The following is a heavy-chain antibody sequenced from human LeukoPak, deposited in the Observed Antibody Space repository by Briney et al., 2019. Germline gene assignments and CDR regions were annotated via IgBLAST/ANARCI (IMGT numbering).Heavy chain of an antibody. CDR3: ARIGYTSSTFDF. CDR1: GFTFTTYW. J-gene: IGHJ4*02. D-gene: IGHD6-6*01. CDR2: IKEDGSDK. Sequence: GGSLRLSCAASGFTFTTYWMSWVRQAPGKGLQWVANIKEDGSDKDYVDSLKGRFTVSRDNAQNSIYLQVNSLSAEDTAVYYCARIGYTSSTFDFRGRGTPVTVSS. V-gene: IGHV3-7*05.